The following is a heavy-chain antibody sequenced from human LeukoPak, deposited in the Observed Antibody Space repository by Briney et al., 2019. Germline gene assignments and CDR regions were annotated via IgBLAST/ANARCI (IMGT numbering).Heavy chain of an antibody. Sequence: GASVKVSCKASGYTFTSYYMHWVRQAPGQGLEWMGIINPSDGGTSYAQKFQGRVTMTRDTSTSTLYMDLSSLRSEDTAVYYCARVSNSWYRIDAFDIWGQGTMVTVSS. V-gene: IGHV1-46*01. CDR2: INPSDGGT. CDR3: ARVSNSWYRIDAFDI. J-gene: IGHJ3*02. D-gene: IGHD6-13*01. CDR1: GYTFTSYY.